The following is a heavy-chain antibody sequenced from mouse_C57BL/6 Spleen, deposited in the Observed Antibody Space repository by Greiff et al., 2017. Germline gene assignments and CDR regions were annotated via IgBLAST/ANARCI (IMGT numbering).Heavy chain of an antibody. V-gene: IGHV1-55*01. CDR1: GYTFTSYW. CDR2: IYPGSGST. Sequence: QVQLQQPGAELVKPGASVKMSCKASGYTFTSYWITWVKQRPGQGLEWIGDIYPGSGSTNYNEKFKSKATLTVDTSYSTAHMQLSSLTSEDSAVYYCTRVVTTCFDYWGQGTTLTVSS. CDR3: TRVVTTCFDY. J-gene: IGHJ2*01. D-gene: IGHD2-2*01.